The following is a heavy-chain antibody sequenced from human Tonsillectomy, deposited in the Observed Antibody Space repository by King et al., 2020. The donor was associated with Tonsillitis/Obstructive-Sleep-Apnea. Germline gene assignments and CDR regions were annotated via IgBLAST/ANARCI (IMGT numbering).Heavy chain of an antibody. Sequence: ITLKESGPTLVKPTQTLTLTCTFSGFSLSTSGVGVGWIRQPPGKALEWLALIYWDDDKRYSPSLKSRLTITKDTSKNQVVLTMTNMDPVDTATYYCAHRTAAHPSRWEYNWFDPWGQGTLVTVSS. CDR3: AHRTAAHPSRWEYNWFDP. CDR1: GFSLSTSGVG. D-gene: IGHD1-26*01. CDR2: IYWDDDK. V-gene: IGHV2-5*02. J-gene: IGHJ5*02.